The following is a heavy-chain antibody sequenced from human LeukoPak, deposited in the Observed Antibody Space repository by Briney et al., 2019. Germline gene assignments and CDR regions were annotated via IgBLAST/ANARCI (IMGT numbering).Heavy chain of an antibody. CDR2: IYSSGST. CDR1: GGSVSVY. Sequence: SETLSLTCSVSGGSVSVYWSWVRQSPGQGLEYIAYIYSSGSTNYNPSLKSRVTISIDTSKNTFSLKMTSVTAADTAVYYCARGEAMVPWGQGTLVTVSS. J-gene: IGHJ5*02. V-gene: IGHV4-59*02. D-gene: IGHD5-18*01. CDR3: ARGEAMVP.